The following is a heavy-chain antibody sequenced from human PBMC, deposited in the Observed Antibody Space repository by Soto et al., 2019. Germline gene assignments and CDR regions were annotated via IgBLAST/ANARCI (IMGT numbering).Heavy chain of an antibody. D-gene: IGHD2-2*01. CDR3: ARSQGSSTSLECYCYYYYGIDV. CDR2: IIPIPGTA. CDR1: GVTFSSYA. Sequence: QVQLVQSGAEVKKPGSSVKVSCKASGVTFSSYAISWVRQAPGQGLEWRGGIIPIPGTANYAQKFQGRVTITADEYTSTDYMELSRLRSEDTAVYYCARSQGSSTSLECYCYYYYGIDVWGQGTTVTVSS. J-gene: IGHJ6*02. V-gene: IGHV1-69*01.